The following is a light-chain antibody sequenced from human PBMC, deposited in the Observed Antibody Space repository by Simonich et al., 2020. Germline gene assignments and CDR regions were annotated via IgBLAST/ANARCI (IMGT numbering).Light chain of an antibody. J-gene: IGKJ1*01. CDR2: KVS. CDR3: MQGTHWPWT. Sequence: DVVMTQSPLSLPVTLGQPASISCRSSQSLVHSDGHTYLNWFQQRPGQSPRRRIYKVSTRDSGVPDRFSGSGSGTDFTLKISRVEAEDVGVYYCMQGTHWPWTFGQGTKVEIK. CDR1: QSLVHSDGHTY. V-gene: IGKV2-30*02.